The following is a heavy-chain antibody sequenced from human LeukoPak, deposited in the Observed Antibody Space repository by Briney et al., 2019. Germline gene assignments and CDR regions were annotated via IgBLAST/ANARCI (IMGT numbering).Heavy chain of an antibody. CDR2: INPSGGST. Sequence: ASVKVSCKASGYTFTSYYMHWVRQAPGQGLEWMGIINPSGGSTSYAQKFQGRVTMTRDTSTSTVYMELSSLRSEDTAVYYCAGGYYYGSGRYYYMDVWGKGTTVTISS. CDR1: GYTFTSYY. V-gene: IGHV1-46*01. J-gene: IGHJ6*03. D-gene: IGHD3-10*01. CDR3: AGGYYYGSGRYYYMDV.